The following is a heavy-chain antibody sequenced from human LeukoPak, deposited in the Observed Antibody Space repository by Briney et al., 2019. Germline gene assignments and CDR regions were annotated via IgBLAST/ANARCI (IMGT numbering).Heavy chain of an antibody. CDR2: INHSVST. J-gene: IGHJ2*01. CDR3: ARTRTGYCSGSTCYPGYFDL. D-gene: IGHD2-15*01. Sequence: SETLSLTCAVSGGSFSGHYWSWIRQPPGMGLEWIGEINHSVSTNYSPSLKSGVTISVDTSKNQFSLQLSSVTAADTAVYYCARTRTGYCSGSTCYPGYFDLWGRGTLVTVSS. CDR1: GGSFSGHY. V-gene: IGHV4-34*01.